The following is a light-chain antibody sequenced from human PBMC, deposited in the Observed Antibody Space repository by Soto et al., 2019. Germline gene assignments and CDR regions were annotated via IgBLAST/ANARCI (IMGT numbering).Light chain of an antibody. CDR1: HSVSSN. V-gene: IGKV3-15*01. J-gene: IGKJ5*01. CDR2: GAS. CDR3: QQYNNWPAIT. Sequence: EIVITQSPSTLSVSPGERATLSCRASHSVSSNLAWYQQKPGQAPRLLIYGASTRATGIPARFSGSGSGTEFTLTISSLQSEDFAVYYCQQYNNWPAITFGQGTRLEIK.